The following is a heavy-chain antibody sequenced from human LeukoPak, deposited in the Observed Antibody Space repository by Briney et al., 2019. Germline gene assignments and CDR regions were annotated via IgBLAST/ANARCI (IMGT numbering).Heavy chain of an antibody. CDR3: ARAGGIVGSGYYYEYYFDY. V-gene: IGHV1-18*01. Sequence: ASVKVSCKASGYIFTSYGISWVRQAPGQGLEWMGWISAYNGNTNYAQKLQGRVTMTTDTSTSTAYMELRSLRSDDTAVYYCARAGGIVGSGYYYEYYFDYWGQGTLVTVSS. CDR2: ISAYNGNT. D-gene: IGHD3-22*01. CDR1: GYIFTSYG. J-gene: IGHJ4*02.